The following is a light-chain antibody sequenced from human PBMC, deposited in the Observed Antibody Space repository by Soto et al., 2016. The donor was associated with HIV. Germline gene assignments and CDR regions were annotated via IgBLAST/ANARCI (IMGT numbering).Light chain of an antibody. J-gene: IGKJ1*01. CDR1: QSVNDW. CDR3: QHIILPVT. CDR2: KVS. V-gene: IGKV1-5*03. Sequence: DIQLTQSPSTLSAAVGDRVTITCRASQSVNDWLAWYQQKPGTPPSLLIYKVSTLESGVPSRFSGVGFGTDFTLTISTLQPEDSAIYYCQHIILPVTFGQGPSGNQ.